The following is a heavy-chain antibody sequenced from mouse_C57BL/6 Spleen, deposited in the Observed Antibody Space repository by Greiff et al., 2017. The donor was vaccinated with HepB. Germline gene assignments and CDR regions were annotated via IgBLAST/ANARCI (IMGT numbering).Heavy chain of an antibody. V-gene: IGHV1-52*01. Sequence: QVQLQQPGAELVRPGSSVKLSCKASGYTFTSYWMHWVKQRPIQGLEWIGSIDPSDSETHYNQKFKDKATLTVDKSSSTAYMQLSSLTSEDSAVYYCARYYYGSSLGLDYWGQGTSVTVSS. CDR1: GYTFTSYW. CDR3: ARYYYGSSLGLDY. CDR2: IDPSDSET. J-gene: IGHJ4*01. D-gene: IGHD1-1*01.